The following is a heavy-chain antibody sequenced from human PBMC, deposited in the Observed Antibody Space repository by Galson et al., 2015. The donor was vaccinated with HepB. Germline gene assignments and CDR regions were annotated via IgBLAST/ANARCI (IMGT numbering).Heavy chain of an antibody. J-gene: IGHJ6*02. CDR2: INTNTGNP. CDR1: GYTFTSYA. CDR3: ARPNVDPSLRGGMDV. V-gene: IGHV7-4-1*02. Sequence: SVKVSCKASGYTFTSYAMNWVRQAPGQGLEWMGWINTNTGNPTYAQGSTGRFVFSLDTSVSTAYLQISSLKAEDTAVYYCARPNVDPSLRGGMDVWGQGTTVTVSS. D-gene: IGHD3-10*01.